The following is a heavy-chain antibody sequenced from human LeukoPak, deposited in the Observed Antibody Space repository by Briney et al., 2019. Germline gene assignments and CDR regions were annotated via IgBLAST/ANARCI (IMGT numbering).Heavy chain of an antibody. CDR3: AGGRQGIAVADY. V-gene: IGHV1-8*01. CDR1: GYTFTSYD. Sequence: ASVKVSCKASGYTFTSYDINWVRQATGQGLEWMGWMNHNSGNTGYAQKFQGRVTMTRNTSISTAYMELSSLRSEDTAVYYCAGGRQGIAVADYWGQGTLVTVSS. CDR2: MNHNSGNT. D-gene: IGHD6-19*01. J-gene: IGHJ4*02.